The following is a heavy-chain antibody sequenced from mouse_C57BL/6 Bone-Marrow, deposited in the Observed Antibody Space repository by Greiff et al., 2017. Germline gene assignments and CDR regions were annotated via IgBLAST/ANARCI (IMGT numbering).Heavy chain of an antibody. CDR2: IWTGGGT. Sequence: QVQLKESGPGLVAPSQSLSITCTVPGFLLPSYAISWFGQPQGKGLEWLGAIWTGGGTYSISALKSSLSISKDNSKSQVFLKMNSLRADDTARYYCARGCYGSRSWFAYWGQGTLVTVSA. CDR3: ARGCYGSRSWFAY. V-gene: IGHV2-9-1*01. J-gene: IGHJ3*01. D-gene: IGHD1-1*01. CDR1: GFLLPSYA.